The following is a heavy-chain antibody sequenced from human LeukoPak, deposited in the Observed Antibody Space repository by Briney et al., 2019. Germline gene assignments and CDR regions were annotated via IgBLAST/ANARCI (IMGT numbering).Heavy chain of an antibody. CDR1: GYTLRSYG. Sequence: ASVKVSCKASGYTLRSYGITWVRQAPGQGLEWMGWISAYNGNTKYPQKLQGRVTMTTDTSTSTAYMELRSLRSDDTAVYYCARVYNWNDVSDYWGQGTLVTVSS. V-gene: IGHV1-18*01. D-gene: IGHD1-20*01. CDR2: ISAYNGNT. J-gene: IGHJ4*02. CDR3: ARVYNWNDVSDY.